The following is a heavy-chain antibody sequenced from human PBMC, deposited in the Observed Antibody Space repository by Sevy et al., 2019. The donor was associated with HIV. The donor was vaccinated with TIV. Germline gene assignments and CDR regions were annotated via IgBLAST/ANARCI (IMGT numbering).Heavy chain of an antibody. CDR3: TTERHNRFQW. D-gene: IGHD6-19*01. CDR2: LYGNDNT. Sequence: GGSLRLSCAASGFNVINQYMSWVRQAPGKGLECVSTLYGNDNTDYADPVKGRFTISRDNSKNTLLLQMNSLRAEDTAVYYCTTERHNRFQWWGRGTLVTVSS. V-gene: IGHV3-53*01. J-gene: IGHJ4*02. CDR1: GFNVINQY.